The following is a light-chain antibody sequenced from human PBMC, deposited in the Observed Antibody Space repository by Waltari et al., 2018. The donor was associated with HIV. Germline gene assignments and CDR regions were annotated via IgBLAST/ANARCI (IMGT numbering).Light chain of an antibody. CDR1: QSVSSSH. V-gene: IGKV3-20*01. J-gene: IGKJ1*01. CDR2: ATS. CDR3: QQYVSSPRT. Sequence: EIVLTQSPGTLSFSPGERAILSCRASQSVSSSHLAWYQQRPGQAPRLLIYATSSRATGIADRFSGSGSGTDFTLTISRLEPEDFAVYHCQQYVSSPRTFGQGTKVEIK.